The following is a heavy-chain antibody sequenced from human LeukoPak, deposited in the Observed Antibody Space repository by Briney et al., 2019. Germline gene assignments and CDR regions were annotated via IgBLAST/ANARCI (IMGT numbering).Heavy chain of an antibody. CDR1: GFIFSSYD. V-gene: IGHV3-23*01. Sequence: GGSLRLSCAASGFIFSSYDMSWVRQAPGKGPEWVSTIRSSGVTTYYADSVKGRFTISRDDSKNTLYLQMNSLRADDTAVYYCAKAPEEYCFDYWGQGTLVTVSS. J-gene: IGHJ4*02. CDR2: IRSSGVTT. CDR3: AKAPEEYCFDY.